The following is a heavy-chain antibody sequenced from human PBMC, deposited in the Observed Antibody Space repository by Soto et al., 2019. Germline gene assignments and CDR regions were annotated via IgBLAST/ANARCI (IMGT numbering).Heavy chain of an antibody. CDR2: IYHSGST. D-gene: IGHD5-12*01. V-gene: IGHV4-4*02. Sequence: GTPSPTLPVSCGPLRNSNWWGWVRQPPGKGLEWIGEIYHSGSTNYNPSLKSRVTISVDKSKNQLSLKLSSVTAADTAVYYCARLSKASGSDYWGQGRLVTVS. J-gene: IGHJ4*02. CDR3: ARLSKASGSDY. CDR1: CGPLRNSNW.